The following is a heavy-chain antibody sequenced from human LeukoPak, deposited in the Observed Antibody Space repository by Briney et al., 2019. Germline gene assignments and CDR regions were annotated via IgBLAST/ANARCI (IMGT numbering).Heavy chain of an antibody. V-gene: IGHV3-21*01. CDR1: GFTFSSYS. CDR3: AREAYNWNLFDY. CDR2: ISSSGSYI. Sequence: GGSLRLSCAASGFTFSSYSINWVRQAPGKGLEWVSSISSSGSYIYYADSVKGRFTISRDNAKNSLYLQMNSLRAGDTAVYYCAREAYNWNLFDYWGQGTLVTVSS. J-gene: IGHJ4*02. D-gene: IGHD1-20*01.